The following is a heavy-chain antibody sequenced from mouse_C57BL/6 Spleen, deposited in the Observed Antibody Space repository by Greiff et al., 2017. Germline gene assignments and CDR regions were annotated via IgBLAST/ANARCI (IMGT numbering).Heavy chain of an antibody. J-gene: IGHJ4*01. CDR3: ARSLFYSSSLYAMDY. CDR2: IWSDGST. Sequence: VQLVESGPGLVAPSQSLSITCPVSGFSLTSYGVHWVRQPPGKGLEWLVVIWSDGSTTYNSALKSRLSISKDNSKSQVFLKMNSLQTDDTAMYYCARSLFYSSSLYAMDYWGQGTSVTVSS. V-gene: IGHV2-6*03. CDR1: GFSLTSYG. D-gene: IGHD1-1*01.